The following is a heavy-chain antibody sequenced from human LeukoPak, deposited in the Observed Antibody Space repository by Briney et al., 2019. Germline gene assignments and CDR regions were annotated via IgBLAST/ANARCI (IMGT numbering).Heavy chain of an antibody. CDR2: INPNTGGT. CDR3: ARVHATGYFSLDLGY. J-gene: IGHJ4*02. CDR1: GYTFTVYF. V-gene: IGHV1-2*02. D-gene: IGHD3-9*01. Sequence: GASVRVSCKASGYTFTVYFMHWVRQAPGQGLDWMGWINPNTGGTKYAQKFQGRVTMTRDTSIGTAYMELSMVTSDDTAVYFCARVHATGYFSLDLGYWGQGTLVTVSS.